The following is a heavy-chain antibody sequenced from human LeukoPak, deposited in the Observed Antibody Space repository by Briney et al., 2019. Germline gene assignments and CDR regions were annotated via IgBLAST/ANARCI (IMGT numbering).Heavy chain of an antibody. V-gene: IGHV3-15*05. CDR2: IKSKTDGGTT. J-gene: IGHJ6*02. Sequence: GGSLRLSCAASGFTFSNAWMSWVRRAPGKGLEWVGRIKSKTDGGTTDYAAPVKGRFTISRDDSKNTLYLQMSSLRAEDTAVYFCVRGYSFGPYGMDVWGQGTTVTVSS. D-gene: IGHD2-15*01. CDR3: VRGYSFGPYGMDV. CDR1: GFTFSNAW.